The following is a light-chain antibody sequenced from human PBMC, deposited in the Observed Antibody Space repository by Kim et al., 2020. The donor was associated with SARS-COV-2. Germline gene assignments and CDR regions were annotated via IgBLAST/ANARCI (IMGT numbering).Light chain of an antibody. V-gene: IGLV1-40*01. J-gene: IGLJ1*01. CDR1: TSNIGAGDG. Sequence: VTVSGSGRTSNIGAGDGVQCYQRLQGTAPKLLIYVNDNQPSGVPDRFSASRSGTSASLAITGLQAEDEADYYCQSYDNSLSGSYVFGTGTKVTVL. CDR2: VND. CDR3: QSYDNSLSGSYV.